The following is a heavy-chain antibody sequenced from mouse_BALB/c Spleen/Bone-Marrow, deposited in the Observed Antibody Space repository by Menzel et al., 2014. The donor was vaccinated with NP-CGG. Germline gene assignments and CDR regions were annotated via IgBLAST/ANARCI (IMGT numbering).Heavy chain of an antibody. J-gene: IGHJ2*01. CDR3: ARSYGKNVDY. V-gene: IGHV1-7*01. D-gene: IGHD2-1*01. CDR2: INPSTGYT. Sequence: VQLQQSGAELAKPGAPVKMSCKASGYTFTSYWMHWVKQRPGQGLEWIGNINPSTGYTEYNQKFKDEATLTADKSSSTAYMQLNSLTSEDSAVYYCARSYGKNVDYWGQGTTLTVSS. CDR1: GYTFTSYW.